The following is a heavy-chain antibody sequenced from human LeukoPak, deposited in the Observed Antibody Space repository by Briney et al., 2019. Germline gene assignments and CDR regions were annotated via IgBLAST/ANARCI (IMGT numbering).Heavy chain of an antibody. D-gene: IGHD3-10*01. J-gene: IGHJ6*02. Sequence: ASVKVSCKASGYTFTGYYMHWVRQAPGQGLEWMGWINPNSGGTNYAQKFQGWVTMTRDTSISTAYMELSRLRSDDTAVYYCARDFGPEFGEFDYYYYGMDVWGQGTTVTVSS. V-gene: IGHV1-2*04. CDR1: GYTFTGYY. CDR2: INPNSGGT. CDR3: ARDFGPEFGEFDYYYYGMDV.